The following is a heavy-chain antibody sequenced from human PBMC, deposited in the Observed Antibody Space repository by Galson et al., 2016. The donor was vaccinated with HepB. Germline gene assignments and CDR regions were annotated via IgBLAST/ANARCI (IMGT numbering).Heavy chain of an antibody. J-gene: IGHJ3*02. CDR2: ISSRSEYT. CDR1: GLIFSDYY. V-gene: IGHV3-11*06. D-gene: IGHD2-2*01. CDR3: ARPRAQPDDAFDI. Sequence: SLRLSCAASGLIFSDYYMSWIRQAPGKGLEWISYISSRSEYTSYADSVKGRFTISRDNAKDSLYLQMNSLRAEGTAVYYCARPRAQPDDAFDIWGQGTMVTVSS.